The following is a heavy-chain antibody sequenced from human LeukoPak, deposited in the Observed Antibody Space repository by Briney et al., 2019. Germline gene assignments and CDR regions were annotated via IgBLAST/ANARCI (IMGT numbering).Heavy chain of an antibody. V-gene: IGHV4-38-2*02. CDR1: GYSISSGYY. D-gene: IGHD1-26*01. CDR3: ARDWRGSGSYYDY. Sequence: SETLSLTCTVSGYSISSGYYWGWIRQPPGKGLEWIGSIYHSGSTYYNPSLKSRVTISVDTSKNQFSLKLSSVTAADTAVYYCARDWRGSGSYYDYWGQGTLVTVSS. CDR2: IYHSGST. J-gene: IGHJ4*02.